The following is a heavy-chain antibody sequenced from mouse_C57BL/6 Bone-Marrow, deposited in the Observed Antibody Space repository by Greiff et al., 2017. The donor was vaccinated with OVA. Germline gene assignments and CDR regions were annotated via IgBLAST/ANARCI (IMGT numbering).Heavy chain of an antibody. CDR1: GYTFTSYW. CDR3: ARGRALGAMDY. D-gene: IGHD3-3*01. Sequence: QVQLQQPGAELVRPGSSVKLSCKASGYTFTSYWMDWVKQRPGQGLEWIGNIYTSDSETHYNQKFKDKATLTVDTSSSTAYMQLSSLTSEDSAFYYCARGRALGAMDYWGQGTAVTVSA. V-gene: IGHV1-61*01. CDR2: IYTSDSET. J-gene: IGHJ4*01.